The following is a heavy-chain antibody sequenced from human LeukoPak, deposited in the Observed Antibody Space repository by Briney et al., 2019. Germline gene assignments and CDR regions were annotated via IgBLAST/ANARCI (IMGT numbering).Heavy chain of an antibody. D-gene: IGHD4-17*01. CDR1: GFTFNNYW. J-gene: IGHJ4*02. CDR2: IKQDGSTK. CDR3: ARVDYGDYAGEDY. Sequence: GGSLRLSCAASGFTFNNYWMSWVRQAPGKGLEWVANIKQDGSTKYYMDSVKGRFTISRDNALNSLYLQMNSLRAEDTAVYYCARVDYGDYAGEDYWGQGTLVTVSS. V-gene: IGHV3-7*01.